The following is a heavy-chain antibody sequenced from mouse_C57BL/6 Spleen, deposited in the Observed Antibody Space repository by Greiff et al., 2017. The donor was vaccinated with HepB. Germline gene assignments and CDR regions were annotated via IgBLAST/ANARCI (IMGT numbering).Heavy chain of an antibody. J-gene: IGHJ2*01. D-gene: IGHD1-1*01. CDR2: IDPETGGT. CDR1: GYTFTDYE. Sequence: VQLQQSGAELVRPGASVTLSCKASGYTFTDYEMHWVKQTPVHGLEWIGAIDPETGGTAYNQKFKGKAILTADKSSSTAYMELRSLTSEDSAVYYCTRGIADYFDYWRQGTTLTVSS. CDR3: TRGIADYFDY. V-gene: IGHV1-15*01.